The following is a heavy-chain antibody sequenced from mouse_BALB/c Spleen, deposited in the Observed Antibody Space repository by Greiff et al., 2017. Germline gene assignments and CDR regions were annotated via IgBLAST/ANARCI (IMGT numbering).Heavy chain of an antibody. CDR2: INPYYGST. V-gene: IGHV1-39*01. CDR3: ARNGYYLDY. J-gene: IGHJ2*01. CDR1: GYSFTDYI. D-gene: IGHD2-2*01. Sequence: VQLQQTGPELVKPGASVKISCKASGYSFTDYIMLWVKQSHGKSLEWIGNINPYYGSTSYNLKFKGKATLTVDKSSSTAYMQLNSLTSEDSAVYYCARNGYYLDYWGQGTTLTVSS.